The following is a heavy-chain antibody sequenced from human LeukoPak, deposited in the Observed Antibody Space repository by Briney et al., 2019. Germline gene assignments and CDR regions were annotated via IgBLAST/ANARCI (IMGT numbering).Heavy chain of an antibody. CDR1: GFTFSSYG. V-gene: IGHV3-30*18. CDR2: IPYDGSNT. Sequence: GRSLRLSCAASGFTFSSYGMHWVRQAPGKGLEWVAVIPYDGSNTYYADSVKGRFTISRDNSKNTLYLQMNSLRAEDTAVYYCANQPTIFGVVSYYMDVWGKGTTVTVSS. J-gene: IGHJ6*03. CDR3: ANQPTIFGVVSYYMDV. D-gene: IGHD3-3*01.